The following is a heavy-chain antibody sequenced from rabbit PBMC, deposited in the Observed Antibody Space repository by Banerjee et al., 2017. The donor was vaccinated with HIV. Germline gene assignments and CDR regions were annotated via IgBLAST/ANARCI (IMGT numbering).Heavy chain of an antibody. CDR1: GFSFSSSYW. V-gene: IGHV1S40*01. Sequence: QSLEESGGDLVKPGASLTLTCTASGFSFSSSYWICWVRQAPGKGLEWIACIYAGSSGSTYYASWAKGRFTISKPSSTTVTLQMTSLTAADTATYFCARSFAGYAGYGYATAFNLWGQGTLVTVS. D-gene: IGHD6-1*01. J-gene: IGHJ4*01. CDR2: IYAGSSGST. CDR3: ARSFAGYAGYGYATAFNL.